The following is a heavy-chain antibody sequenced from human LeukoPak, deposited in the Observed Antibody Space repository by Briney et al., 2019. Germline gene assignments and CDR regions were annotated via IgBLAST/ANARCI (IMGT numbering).Heavy chain of an antibody. CDR2: ISWDGGST. V-gene: IGHV3-43*01. J-gene: IGHJ6*03. CDR3: AKDFLVRGVEYYYMDV. Sequence: GRSLRLSCAASGFTFDDYTMHWVRQAPGKGLEWVSLISWDGGSTYYADSVKGRFTISRDNSKNSLYLQMNSLRTEDTALYYCAKDFLVRGVEYYYMDVWGKGTTVTVSS. D-gene: IGHD3-10*01. CDR1: GFTFDDYT.